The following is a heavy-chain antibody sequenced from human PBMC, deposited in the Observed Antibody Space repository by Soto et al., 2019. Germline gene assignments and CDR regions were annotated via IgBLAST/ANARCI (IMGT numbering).Heavy chain of an antibody. J-gene: IGHJ4*02. V-gene: IGHV3-11*01. CDR3: ARQNRSSFHPYFDY. D-gene: IGHD6-13*01. CDR1: AFTFSDYY. Sequence: QVQLVESGGGLVKPGGSLRLSCAASAFTFSDYYMSWIRQAPGKGLEWVSYISSSGSSIYYVDSVKGRFTISRDNAKNSLYLQMNSLRAEDTAVYYCARQNRSSFHPYFDYWGQGTLVTVSS. CDR2: ISSSGSSI.